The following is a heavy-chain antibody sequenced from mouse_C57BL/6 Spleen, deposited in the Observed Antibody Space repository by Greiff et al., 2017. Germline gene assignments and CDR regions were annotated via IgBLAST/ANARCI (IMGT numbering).Heavy chain of an antibody. CDR3: ARAYYSNYPLWYFDV. D-gene: IGHD2-5*01. CDR2: LYPGDGDT. CDR1: GYAFSSSW. V-gene: IGHV1-82*01. J-gene: IGHJ1*03. Sequence: VQLQQSGPELVKPGASVKISCKASGYAFSSSWMNWVKQRPGKGLEWIGRLYPGDGDTNYNGKFKGKATLTADKSSSTAYMQHSSLPSEDSAVYFCARAYYSNYPLWYFDVWGTGTTVTVSS.